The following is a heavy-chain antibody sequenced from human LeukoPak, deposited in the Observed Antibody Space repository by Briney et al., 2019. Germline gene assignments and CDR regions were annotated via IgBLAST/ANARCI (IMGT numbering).Heavy chain of an antibody. CDR1: GFAFNKSW. CDR2: IKENEKEK. Sequence: GGCLRLSRAASGFAFNKSWMTWVRQAPGKGLEWVADIKENEKEKFYADSVKGRFTISRDNAKNSLYLEMQNPGGEDPCQYFCAAAGGALKLWGQGTLVPVSS. J-gene: IGHJ1*01. V-gene: IGHV3-7*01. CDR3: AAAGGALKL. D-gene: IGHD6-13*01.